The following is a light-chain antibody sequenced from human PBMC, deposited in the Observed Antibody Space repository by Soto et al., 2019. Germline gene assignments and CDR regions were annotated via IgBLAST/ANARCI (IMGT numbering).Light chain of an antibody. CDR1: SSNIGAGYD. V-gene: IGLV1-40*01. CDR3: QSYDSSLSVHAV. J-gene: IGLJ2*01. Sequence: QSVLTQPPSVSGAPGQRVTISCTGSSSNIGAGYDVHWYQQLPGTAPKLLIHSNSNRPSGVPDRFSGSKSGTSASLAITGLQAEDEADYYCQSYDSSLSVHAVFGGGTKLTVL. CDR2: SNS.